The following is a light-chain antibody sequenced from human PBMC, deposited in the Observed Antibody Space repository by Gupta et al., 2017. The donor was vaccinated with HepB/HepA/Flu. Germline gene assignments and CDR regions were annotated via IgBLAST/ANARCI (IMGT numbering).Light chain of an antibody. CDR1: SANIGSNT. CDR2: GKN. J-gene: IGLJ2*01. V-gene: IGLV1-44*01. CDR3: ATWDDSLKGRV. Sequence: QSVLTQPPSASGTPGQRVTISCSGGSANIGSNTVHWCQHLPGTAPKLLIYGKNQRPSGVPDRFSGSTSGTSASLAIRGLQSEDEADYYCATWDDSLKGRVFGGGTKLTVL.